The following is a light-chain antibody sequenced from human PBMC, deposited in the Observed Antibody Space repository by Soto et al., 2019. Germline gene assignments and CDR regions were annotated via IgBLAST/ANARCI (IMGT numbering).Light chain of an antibody. V-gene: IGKV3-15*01. CDR3: QQYNIWPPYT. CDR2: AAS. CDR1: QSISSN. J-gene: IGKJ2*01. Sequence: EIVMTQSPATLSVSPGERVTLSCRASQSISSNLAWYQQKPGQAPRLLIYAASTRAPGVPARFSGSGSGTDFTITISSLQSEDFAVYYWQQYNIWPPYTFGQGTKLEIK.